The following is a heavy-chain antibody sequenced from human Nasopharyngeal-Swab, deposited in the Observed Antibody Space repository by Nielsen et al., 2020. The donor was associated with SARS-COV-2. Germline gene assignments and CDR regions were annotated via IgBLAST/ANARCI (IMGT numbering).Heavy chain of an antibody. CDR3: ARARGHRVVVVTAISYFDY. CDR2: IYYSGST. D-gene: IGHD2-21*02. V-gene: IGHV4-30-4*01. CDR1: GGSISSGDYY. J-gene: IGHJ4*02. Sequence: SETLSLTCTVSGGSISSGDYYWSWIRQPPEKGLEWIAYIYYSGSTYYNPSLKSRVTISVDTSKNQFSLQLSSVTAADTAVYYCARARGHRVVVVTAISYFDYWGQGTRVTVSS.